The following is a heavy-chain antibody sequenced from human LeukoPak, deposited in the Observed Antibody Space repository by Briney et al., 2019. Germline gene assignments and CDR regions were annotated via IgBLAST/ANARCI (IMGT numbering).Heavy chain of an antibody. V-gene: IGHV3-23*01. CDR2: ITGSGGNT. D-gene: IGHD3-10*01. CDR3: AKRNSGFDY. J-gene: IGHJ4*02. CDR1: GFIFSSYS. Sequence: GGSLRLSCAASGFIFSSYSMSWVRQAPGKGLEWVSVITGSGGNTYYADSVKGRFTISRDNSKNTLYLQMNSLRAEDTAVYYCAKRNSGFDYWGQGTPVTVSS.